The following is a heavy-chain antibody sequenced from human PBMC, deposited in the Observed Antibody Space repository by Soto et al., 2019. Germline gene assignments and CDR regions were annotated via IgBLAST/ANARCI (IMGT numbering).Heavy chain of an antibody. CDR2: IKSKTDGGTT. J-gene: IGHJ3*02. CDR3: TTIIAALRSDAFDI. D-gene: IGHD6-6*01. Sequence: GGSLRLSCAASGFTFSNAWMSWVRQAPGKGLEWVGRIKSKTDGGTTDYAAPVKGRFTISRDDSKNTLYLQMNSLKTEDTAVYYCTTIIAALRSDAFDIWGQGTMVTVSS. V-gene: IGHV3-15*01. CDR1: GFTFSNAW.